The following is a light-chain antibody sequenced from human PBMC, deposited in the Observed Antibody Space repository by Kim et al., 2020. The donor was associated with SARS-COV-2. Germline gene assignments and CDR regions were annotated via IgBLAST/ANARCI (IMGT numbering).Light chain of an antibody. V-gene: IGKV3-20*01. CDR3: QQYGSSPQT. J-gene: IGKJ1*01. CDR2: GAS. CDR1: QSVSSSY. Sequence: SLGERATPSCRASQSVSSSYLAWYQQKPGQAPRLLIYGASSRATGIPDRFSGSGSGTDFTLTISRLEPEDFAVYYCQQYGSSPQTFGQGTKVDIK.